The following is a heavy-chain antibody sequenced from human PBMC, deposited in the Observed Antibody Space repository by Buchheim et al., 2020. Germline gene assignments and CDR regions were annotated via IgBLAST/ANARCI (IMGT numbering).Heavy chain of an antibody. CDR2: IKEDGSEK. V-gene: IGHV3-7*01. D-gene: IGHD5-12*01. CDR3: ARDRGSLQFDY. CDR1: GFTFSSYW. J-gene: IGHJ4*02. Sequence: EVQLVESGGGLVQPGGSLRLSCAASGFTFSSYWISWVRQAPGKGLEWVANIKEDGSEKYYVDSVKGRFTISRDNAKSSLYLQMNSLRAEDTAVYYCARDRGSLQFDYWGQGTL.